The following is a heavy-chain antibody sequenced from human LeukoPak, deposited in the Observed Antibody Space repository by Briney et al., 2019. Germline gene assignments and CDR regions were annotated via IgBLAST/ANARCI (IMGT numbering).Heavy chain of an antibody. D-gene: IGHD2-15*01. CDR1: GFSFSPYW. CDR3: ARELGSHYGMDV. V-gene: IGHV3-7*04. Sequence: GGSLRLSCAASGFSFSPYWMSWVSQAPGKWLEWVANIKQDGSEKYYVDSVKGRFTISRDNAKNSLYLQMNSLRAEDTAVYYCARELGSHYGMDVWGQGTTVTVSS. CDR2: IKQDGSEK. J-gene: IGHJ6*02.